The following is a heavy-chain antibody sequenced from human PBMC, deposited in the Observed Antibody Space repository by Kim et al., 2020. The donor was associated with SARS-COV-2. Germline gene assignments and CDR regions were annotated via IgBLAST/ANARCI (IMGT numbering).Heavy chain of an antibody. V-gene: IGHV3-7*03. CDR1: GFTFSSYW. CDR3: ARTPPSSGLWVGKGYPKFDY. J-gene: IGHJ4*02. Sequence: GGSLRLSCAASGFTFSSYWMSWVRQAPGKGLEWVANIKQDGSEKYYVDSVKGRFTISRDNAKNSLYLQMNSLRAEDTAVYYCARTPPSSGLWVGKGYPKFDYWGQGTLVTVSS. D-gene: IGHD3-22*01. CDR2: IKQDGSEK.